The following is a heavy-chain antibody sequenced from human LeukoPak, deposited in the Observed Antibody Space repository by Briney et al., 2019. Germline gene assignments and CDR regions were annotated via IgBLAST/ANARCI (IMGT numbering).Heavy chain of an antibody. CDR3: AKDSRFCTGYDCRGDAFDS. J-gene: IGHJ3*02. V-gene: IGHV3-7*01. CDR1: GFTFRDYW. D-gene: IGHD2-8*02. Sequence: GGSLRLSCAASGFTFRDYWMSWVRQSPGKGLEWVANIKEDGSQKYDVDSVRGRFAISRDNAKNSLFLQMDSLRAEDTAVYYCAKDSRFCTGYDCRGDAFDSWGQGTMVTVTS. CDR2: IKEDGSQK.